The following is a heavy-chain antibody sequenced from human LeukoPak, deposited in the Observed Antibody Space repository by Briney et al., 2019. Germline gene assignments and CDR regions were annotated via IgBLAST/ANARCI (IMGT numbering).Heavy chain of an antibody. Sequence: SETLSLTCAVYGGSFSGYYWSWIRQPPGKGLEWIGEINHSGSTNYNPSLKSRVTISVDTSKNQFSLKLSSVTAADTAVYYCARARVGATWGFDYWGQGTLVTVSS. D-gene: IGHD1-26*01. CDR2: INHSGST. CDR3: ARARVGATWGFDY. J-gene: IGHJ4*02. CDR1: GGSFSGYY. V-gene: IGHV4-34*01.